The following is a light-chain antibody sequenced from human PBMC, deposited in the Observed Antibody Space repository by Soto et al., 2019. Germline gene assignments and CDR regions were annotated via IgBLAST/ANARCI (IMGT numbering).Light chain of an antibody. J-gene: IGLJ1*01. CDR1: SSNIGAGFD. CDR2: ANT. Sequence: QSVLTQPPSVSGAPGQRVTISCTGSSSNIGAGFDVHWYQQLPGTAPRLLIYANTHRPSGVPDRISGSKSGTSASLAITGLQAEDEADYYSQSYDISLSTYVFGTGTKLTVL. CDR3: QSYDISLSTYV. V-gene: IGLV1-40*01.